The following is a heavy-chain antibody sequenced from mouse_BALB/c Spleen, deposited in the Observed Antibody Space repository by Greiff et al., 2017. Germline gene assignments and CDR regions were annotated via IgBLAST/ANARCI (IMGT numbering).Heavy chain of an antibody. D-gene: IGHD1-1*01. Sequence: DVMLVDSGGGLVKPGGSLKLSCAASGFTFSSYAMSWVRQTPEKRLEWVASISSGGSTYYPDSVKGRFTISRDNARNILYLQMSSLRSEDTAMYYCARQGVVADYWGQGTTLTVSS. V-gene: IGHV5-6-5*01. CDR2: ISSGGST. CDR3: ARQGVVADY. J-gene: IGHJ2*01. CDR1: GFTFSSYA.